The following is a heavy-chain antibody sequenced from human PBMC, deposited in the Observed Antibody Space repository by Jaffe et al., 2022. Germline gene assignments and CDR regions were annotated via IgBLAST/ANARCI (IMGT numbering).Heavy chain of an antibody. CDR2: IYHSGST. V-gene: IGHV4-38-2*02. J-gene: IGHJ6*03. CDR3: ARDPYSSGWYPYYYYMDV. Sequence: QVQLQESGPGLVKPSETLSLTCAVSGYSISSGYYWGWIRQPPGKGLEWIGSIYHSGSTYYNPSLKSRVTISVDTSKNQFSLKLSSVTAADTAVYYCARDPYSSGWYPYYYYMDVWGKGTTVTVSS. D-gene: IGHD6-19*01. CDR1: GYSISSGYY.